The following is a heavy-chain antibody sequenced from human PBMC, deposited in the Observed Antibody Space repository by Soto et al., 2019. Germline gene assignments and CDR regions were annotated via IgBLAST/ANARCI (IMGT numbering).Heavy chain of an antibody. Sequence: SEILFLTCTVSGGSISSGDYYWSWIRQPPGKGLEWIGYIYYSGSTYYNPSLKSRVTISVDTSKNQFSLKLSSVTAADTAVYYCARDDSRRGYGMDVWGQGTTVTVSS. J-gene: IGHJ6*02. CDR1: GGSISSGDYY. CDR3: ARDDSRRGYGMDV. V-gene: IGHV4-30-4*01. D-gene: IGHD2-15*01. CDR2: IYYSGST.